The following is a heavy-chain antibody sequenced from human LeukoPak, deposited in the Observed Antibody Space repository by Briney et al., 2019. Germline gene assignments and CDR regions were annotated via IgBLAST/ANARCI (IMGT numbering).Heavy chain of an antibody. D-gene: IGHD5-24*01. V-gene: IGHV4-4*07. CDR3: ARDRDGYRGFYYFDY. CDR2: IYATET. J-gene: IGHJ4*02. Sequence: SETLSLTCNVSGASISDYYWSWIRQSAGKGLEWIGRIYATETDFNPSLKSRLTMSIDTSKNQFSLKLRSVTAADTGVYFCARDRDGYRGFYYFDYWGQGTLVTVSS. CDR1: GASISDYY.